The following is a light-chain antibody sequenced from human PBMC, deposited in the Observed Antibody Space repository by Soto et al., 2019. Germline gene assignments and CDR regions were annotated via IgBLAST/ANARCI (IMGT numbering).Light chain of an antibody. V-gene: IGKV1-39*01. CDR3: QKTYSTPPT. J-gene: IGKJ1*01. Sequence: DIQMTHSLSSLSASVVYIFTINFLASQSISTYLNWYQQKAGLAPKLLIYAASSLQSGVPSRFSGSGSGTDFTLTISSLQPEDFATYYCQKTYSTPPTCGQGNRGDIK. CDR1: QSISTY. CDR2: AAS.